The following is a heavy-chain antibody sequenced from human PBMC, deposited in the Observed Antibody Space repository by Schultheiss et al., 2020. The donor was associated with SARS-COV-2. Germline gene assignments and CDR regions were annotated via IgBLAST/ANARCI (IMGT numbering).Heavy chain of an antibody. CDR2: ISSGSSYI. J-gene: IGHJ4*02. CDR1: GFTFSSYS. CDR3: AKDFTLGGYGWDY. V-gene: IGHV3-21*01. D-gene: IGHD5-18*01. Sequence: GGSLRLSCAASGFTFSSYSMNWVRQAPGRGLEWVSSISSGSSYIYYADSVKGRFTISRDNSKNTLYLQMNSLRAEDTAVYYCAKDFTLGGYGWDYWGQGTLVTVSS.